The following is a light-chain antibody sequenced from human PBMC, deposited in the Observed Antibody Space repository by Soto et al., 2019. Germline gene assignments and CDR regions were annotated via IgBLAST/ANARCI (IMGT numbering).Light chain of an antibody. CDR2: DAS. V-gene: IGKV1-5*01. CDR1: QSISSW. CDR3: QQYNSYWWT. Sequence: DTPITQSHSALSASVGDTLTITCRAGQSISSWLDWYQQKPGKAPKLLIYDASSLESGVPSRFSGSGSGTEFTLTISSLQPDDFATYYCQQYNSYWWTFGQGAKVDI. J-gene: IGKJ1*01.